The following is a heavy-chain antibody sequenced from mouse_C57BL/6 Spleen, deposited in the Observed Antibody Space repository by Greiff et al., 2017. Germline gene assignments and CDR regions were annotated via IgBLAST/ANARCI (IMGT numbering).Heavy chain of an antibody. CDR3: ARGYDGTDYYAMDY. Sequence: DVKLVESEGGLVQPGSSMKLSCTASGFTFSDFYMAWVRQVPEKGLEWVANINYDGSSTYYLDSLKSRFIISRDNAKNILYLQMSSLKSEDTATYYCARGYDGTDYYAMDYWGQGTTGT. J-gene: IGHJ4*01. V-gene: IGHV5-16*01. CDR1: GFTFSDFY. CDR2: INYDGSST. D-gene: IGHD2-3*01.